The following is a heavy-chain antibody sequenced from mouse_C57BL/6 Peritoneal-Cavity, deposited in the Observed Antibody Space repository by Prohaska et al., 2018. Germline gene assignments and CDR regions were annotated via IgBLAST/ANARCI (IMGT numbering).Heavy chain of an antibody. CDR3: MRYGNYWYFDV. Sequence: VQPGGSRGLSCEGSGFTFSGLWMSWDRQTHGKTLEWIGDSNSDGSAINYAQSIKDRFTIFRDNDKSTLYRQMSNVRSEDTATYFCMRYGNYWYFDVWGTGTTVTVSS. V-gene: IGHV11-2*01. D-gene: IGHD2-1*01. J-gene: IGHJ1*03. CDR1: GFTFSGLW. CDR2: SNSDGSAI.